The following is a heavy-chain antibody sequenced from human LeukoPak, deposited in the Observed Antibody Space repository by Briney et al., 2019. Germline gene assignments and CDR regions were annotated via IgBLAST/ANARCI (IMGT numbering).Heavy chain of an antibody. V-gene: IGHV3-30*18. D-gene: IGHD2-2*01. CDR1: GLTFSSYG. Sequence: GGSLRLSCAASGLTFSSYGVHWVRQAPGKGLEWVAVISYDGTIRNYADSVKGRFTISRDNSKNMLYLQMNSLTAEDTAQYYCAKGGCSSTTCYLANPWGQGTLVTVSS. CDR3: AKGGCSSTTCYLANP. J-gene: IGHJ5*02. CDR2: ISYDGTIR.